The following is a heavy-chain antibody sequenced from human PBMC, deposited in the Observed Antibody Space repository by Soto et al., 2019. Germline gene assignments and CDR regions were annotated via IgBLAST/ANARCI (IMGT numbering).Heavy chain of an antibody. V-gene: IGHV1-69*13. Sequence: SVKVSCKASGGTFSSYAIRWVRQAPGQGLEWMGGIIPIFGTANYAQKFQGRVTITADESTSTAYMELSSLRSEDTAVYYCASAPRYGDYLENWFDPWGQGTLVTVSS. CDR2: IIPIFGTA. J-gene: IGHJ5*02. D-gene: IGHD4-17*01. CDR3: ASAPRYGDYLENWFDP. CDR1: GGTFSSYA.